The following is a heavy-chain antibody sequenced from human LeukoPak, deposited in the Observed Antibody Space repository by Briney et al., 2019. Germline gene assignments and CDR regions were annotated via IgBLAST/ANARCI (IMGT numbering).Heavy chain of an antibody. J-gene: IGHJ3*02. V-gene: IGHV1-18*01. CDR1: GYTFTSYG. Sequence: ASVKVSCKASGYTFTSYGISWVRQAPGQGLEWMGWISAYNGNTNYAQKLQGRVTMTTDTSTSTAYMELRSLRSDDTAVYYCARGGYYYDSSGPGPFDIWGQGTMVTVSP. CDR2: ISAYNGNT. D-gene: IGHD3-22*01. CDR3: ARGGYYYDSSGPGPFDI.